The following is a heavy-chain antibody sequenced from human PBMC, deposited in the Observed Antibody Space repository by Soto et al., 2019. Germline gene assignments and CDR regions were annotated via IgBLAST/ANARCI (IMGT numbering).Heavy chain of an antibody. CDR1: GFTFSSYG. Sequence: QVQLVESGGGVVQPGRSLRLSCAASGFTFSSYGMHWVRQAPGKGLEWVAVIWYDGSNKYYADSVKGRFTISRDNSKNTLYLQINRLRAEDTAVYYCARANVVVVAATARHGMAVWCQGTTVTVSS. CDR2: IWYDGSNK. V-gene: IGHV3-33*01. D-gene: IGHD2-15*01. J-gene: IGHJ6*02. CDR3: ARANVVVVAATARHGMAV.